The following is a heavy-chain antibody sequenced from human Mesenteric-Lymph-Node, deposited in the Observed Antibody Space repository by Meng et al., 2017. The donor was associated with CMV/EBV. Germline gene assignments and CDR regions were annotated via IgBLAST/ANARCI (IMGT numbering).Heavy chain of an antibody. J-gene: IGHJ6*02. CDR1: GFTFRSFG. CDR3: AKDQGGTVYHGMDV. CDR2: IWYDGSSE. Sequence: GESLKISCAASGFTFRSFGMHWVRQAPGKGLEWVAVIWYDGSSEYYVASVKGRFTISRDNSRNTLYLQMNSLRADDTAVYYCAKDQGGTVYHGMDVWGQGTTVTVSS. D-gene: IGHD1-1*01. V-gene: IGHV3-33*06.